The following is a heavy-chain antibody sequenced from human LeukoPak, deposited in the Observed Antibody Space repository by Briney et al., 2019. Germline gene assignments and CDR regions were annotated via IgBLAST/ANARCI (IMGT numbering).Heavy chain of an antibody. Sequence: ASVKVSCKASGYTFTSYGISWVRKPPGQGLEWMGWISAYNGTTNYSKKLLDRVTITTDTSTSTAYIELRRLRSDDTAVYHCARGSRSGYYYYGMDVWGQGTTVTVSS. CDR3: ARGSRSGYYYYGMDV. CDR2: ISAYNGTT. D-gene: IGHD3-10*01. CDR1: GYTFTSYG. V-gene: IGHV1-18*01. J-gene: IGHJ6*02.